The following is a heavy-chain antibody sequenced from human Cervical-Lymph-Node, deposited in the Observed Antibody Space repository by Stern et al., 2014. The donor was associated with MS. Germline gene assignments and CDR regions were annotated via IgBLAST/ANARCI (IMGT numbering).Heavy chain of an antibody. CDR1: GFPFSSYG. V-gene: IGHV3-30*03. CDR3: ARDYEDTSMLFDH. CDR2: ISYDGNHK. J-gene: IGHJ4*02. Sequence: DQLVESGGAVVQPWRSLRLSCAASGFPFSSYGMHCVRPAPGKGLEWVTVISYDGNHKYYAASVKGRFTISRDNSKNTLHLQMNSVTPDDTAIYYCARDYEDTSMLFDHWGQGTLVTVSS. D-gene: IGHD2-8*01.